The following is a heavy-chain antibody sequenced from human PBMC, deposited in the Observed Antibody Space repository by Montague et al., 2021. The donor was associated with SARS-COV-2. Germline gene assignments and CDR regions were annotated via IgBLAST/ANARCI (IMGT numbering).Heavy chain of an antibody. J-gene: IGHJ4*02. CDR2: ISYDGSNK. CDR3: ARAAGNYDILTGYYDY. V-gene: IGHV3-30*04. Sequence: SLRLSCAASGFTFSSYAMHWVRQAPGKGLEWVAVISYDGSNKYYADSVKGRFTISRDNSKNTLYLQMNSLRAEDTAVYYCARAAGNYDILTGYYDYWGQGTLGTGSS. D-gene: IGHD3-9*01. CDR1: GFTFSSYA.